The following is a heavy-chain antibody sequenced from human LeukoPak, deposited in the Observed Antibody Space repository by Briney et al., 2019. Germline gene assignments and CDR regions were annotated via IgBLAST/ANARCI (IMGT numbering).Heavy chain of an antibody. CDR1: GFTFNTYS. J-gene: IGHJ5*02. CDR3: AQGTWGGSGTYSLLDH. Sequence: QPGGSLRLSCAASGFTFNTYSMNWVRQAPGKGLEWVSYISSSSNPIYYADSVKGRFTISRDNAKNSLFLQMNSLRAEDTAVYYCAQGTWGGSGTYSLLDHWGQGTLVTISS. CDR2: ISSSSNPI. V-gene: IGHV3-48*01. D-gene: IGHD3-10*01.